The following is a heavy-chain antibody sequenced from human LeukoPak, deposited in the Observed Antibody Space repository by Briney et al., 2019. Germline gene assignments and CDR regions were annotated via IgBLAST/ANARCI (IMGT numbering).Heavy chain of an antibody. CDR3: ATHFDADY. V-gene: IGHV3-23*01. J-gene: IGHJ4*02. D-gene: IGHD3-9*01. Sequence: GGSLRLSCAASGFTFSTYAMTWVRQAPGKGLEWVSGISGSSGTTYYADSVKGRFTVSRDNPKNTLYLQMSSPRAEDTAVYYCATHFDADYWGQGTLVTVSS. CDR2: ISGSSGTT. CDR1: GFTFSTYA.